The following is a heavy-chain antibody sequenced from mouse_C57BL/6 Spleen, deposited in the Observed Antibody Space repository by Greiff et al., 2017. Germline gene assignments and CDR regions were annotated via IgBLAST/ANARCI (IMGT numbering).Heavy chain of an antibody. CDR1: GYTFTSYW. Sequence: QVQLQQPGAELVKPGASVKLSCKASGYTFTSYWMQWVKQRPGQGLEWIGEIDPSDSYTNYNQKFKGKATLTVDTSSSTAYMQLSSLTSEDSAVYYCARRDWWFAYWGQGTLVTVSA. D-gene: IGHD3-3*01. CDR2: IDPSDSYT. V-gene: IGHV1-50*01. J-gene: IGHJ3*01. CDR3: ARRDWWFAY.